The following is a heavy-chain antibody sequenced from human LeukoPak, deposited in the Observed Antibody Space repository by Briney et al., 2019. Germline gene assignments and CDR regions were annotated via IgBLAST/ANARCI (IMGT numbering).Heavy chain of an antibody. V-gene: IGHV3-53*01. J-gene: IGHJ4*02. Sequence: GGSLRLSCAASGFTVSSNYMSWVRQAPGKGLELVSVVYSGGSTYYTDSVKGRFTISRDNSKNTLYLQMNSLRAEDTAVYYCARVLYSGNYYSDYWGQGTLVTVSS. D-gene: IGHD1-26*01. CDR1: GFTVSSNY. CDR2: VYSGGST. CDR3: ARVLYSGNYYSDY.